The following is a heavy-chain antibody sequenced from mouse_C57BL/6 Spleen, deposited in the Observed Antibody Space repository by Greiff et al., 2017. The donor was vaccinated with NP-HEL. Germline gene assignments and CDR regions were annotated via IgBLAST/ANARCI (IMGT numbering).Heavy chain of an antibody. V-gene: IGHV1-85*01. J-gene: IGHJ3*01. CDR1: GYTFTSYD. CDR2: IYPRDGST. D-gene: IGHD2-3*01. Sequence: QVQLQQSGPELVKPGASVKLSCKASGYTFTSYDINWVKQRPGQGLEWIGWIYPRDGSTKYNAKFKGKATLTVGTSSSTAYMELHSLTSEDSAVYVCARGLYDGYYGGFAYWGQGTLGTVSA. CDR3: ARGLYDGYYGGFAY.